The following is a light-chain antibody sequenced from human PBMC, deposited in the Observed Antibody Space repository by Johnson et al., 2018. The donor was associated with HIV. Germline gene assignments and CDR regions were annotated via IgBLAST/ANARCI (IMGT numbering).Light chain of an antibody. V-gene: IGLV1-51*02. CDR2: ENN. CDR1: SSNIGNNY. CDR3: GTWDSSLSVSYV. J-gene: IGLJ1*01. Sequence: QSVLTQPPSVSAAPGQKVTISCSGSSSNIGNNYVSWYQQLPGTAPKLLMYENNKRPSGISDRFSGSKSGTSVTLDITGLQTGDEAEYYCGTWDSSLSVSYVFGTGTKVTVL.